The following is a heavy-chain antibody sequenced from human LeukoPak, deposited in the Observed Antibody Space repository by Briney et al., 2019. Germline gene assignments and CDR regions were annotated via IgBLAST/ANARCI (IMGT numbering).Heavy chain of an antibody. CDR1: GGTFSSYA. J-gene: IGHJ4*02. Sequence: ASVKVSCKASGGTFSSYAISWVRQAPGQGLEWMGGIIPTFGTANYAQKFQGRVTITADESTSTAYMELSSLRSEDTAVYYCARDYYGSGSYYKPFDYWGQGTLVTVSS. CDR2: IIPTFGTA. V-gene: IGHV1-69*01. CDR3: ARDYYGSGSYYKPFDY. D-gene: IGHD3-10*01.